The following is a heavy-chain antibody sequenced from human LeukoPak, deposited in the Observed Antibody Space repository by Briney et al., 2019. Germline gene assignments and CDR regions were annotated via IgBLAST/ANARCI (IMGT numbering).Heavy chain of an antibody. CDR2: ISGSVGST. J-gene: IGHJ4*02. CDR1: GFTFSSYA. Sequence: PGGSLRLSCAASGFTFSSYAMSWVRQAPGTGLECVSAISGSVGSTFYADSVKGRFTISRDNSKNTLYLQMNSLRAEDTAVYYCAKDGRWYYGSGSLDYWGQGTLVTVSS. V-gene: IGHV3-23*01. CDR3: AKDGRWYYGSGSLDY. D-gene: IGHD3-10*01.